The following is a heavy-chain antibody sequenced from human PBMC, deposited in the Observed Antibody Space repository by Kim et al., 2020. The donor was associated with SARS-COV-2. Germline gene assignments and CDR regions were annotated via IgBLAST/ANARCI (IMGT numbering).Heavy chain of an antibody. CDR1: GFTFSSYD. V-gene: IGHV3-30*18. J-gene: IGHJ6*02. CDR2: ISYDESNK. Sequence: GGSLRLSCAASGFTFSSYDMHWVRQAPGKGLEWVATISYDESNKYYADSVKGRFTVSRDNSKNTLYLQMNSLRAEDTAVYYCAKVVRYCSGLSCLDPHYYYYALDVWGQGTTVTVS. D-gene: IGHD2-15*01. CDR3: AKVVRYCSGLSCLDPHYYYYALDV.